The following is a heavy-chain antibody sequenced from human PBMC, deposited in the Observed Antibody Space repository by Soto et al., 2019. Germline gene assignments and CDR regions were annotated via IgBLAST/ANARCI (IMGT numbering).Heavy chain of an antibody. CDR1: GYTFTSYD. Sequence: QVQLVQSGAEVKKPGASVKVSCKASGYTFTSYDINWVRQATGQGLEWMGWMNPNSGNTGYAQKFQGRVTMTRNTSISTAYMELSSLRSEDTAVYYCARGRSPSSSTAGRNYYYYYGMDVWGQGTTVTVSS. CDR3: ARGRSPSSSTAGRNYYYYYGMDV. V-gene: IGHV1-8*01. J-gene: IGHJ6*02. D-gene: IGHD6-6*01. CDR2: MNPNSGNT.